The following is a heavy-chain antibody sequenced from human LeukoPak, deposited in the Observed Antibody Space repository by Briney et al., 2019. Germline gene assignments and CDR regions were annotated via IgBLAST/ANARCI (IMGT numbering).Heavy chain of an antibody. CDR1: RFTFSSYG. Sequence: GGSLRLSCAASRFTFSSYGMSWVRQAPGKGLEWVSSISGSAGSTYYADSVKGRFTISRDNSKNTQFLQMNSLRAEETAVYYCAKQSHYYGSGSYDYWGQGTLVTVSS. CDR2: ISGSAGST. J-gene: IGHJ4*02. V-gene: IGHV3-23*01. D-gene: IGHD3-10*01. CDR3: AKQSHYYGSGSYDY.